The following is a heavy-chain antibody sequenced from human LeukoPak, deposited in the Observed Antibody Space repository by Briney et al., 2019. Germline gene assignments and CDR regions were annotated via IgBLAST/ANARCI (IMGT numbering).Heavy chain of an antibody. CDR3: ARGGDFWSGYSRGYYMDV. J-gene: IGHJ6*03. V-gene: IGHV3-23*01. CDR2: ISGSGDST. CDR1: GFTFRSYA. Sequence: SGGSLRLSCAASGFTFRSYAMSWVRHAPGKGLECVSVISGSGDSTYYADSVKGRFTLSRDNSKNTLYLQMNSLRDEDTAVYYCARGGDFWSGYSRGYYMDVWGKGTTVTVSS. D-gene: IGHD3-3*01.